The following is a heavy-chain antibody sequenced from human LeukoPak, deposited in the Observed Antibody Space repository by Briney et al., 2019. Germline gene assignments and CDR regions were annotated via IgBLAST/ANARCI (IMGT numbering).Heavy chain of an antibody. D-gene: IGHD5-18*01. CDR1: GGSFSGYY. Sequence: SETLSLTCAVYGGSFSGYYWSWIRQPPGKGLEWIGEINDSGSTNYNPSLKSRVTISVDTSKNQFSLKLSSVTAADTAVYYCARKGYSYGYRKTGCYAFDPWGQGTLVTVSS. V-gene: IGHV4-34*01. CDR3: ARKGYSYGYRKTGCYAFDP. CDR2: INDSGST. J-gene: IGHJ5*02.